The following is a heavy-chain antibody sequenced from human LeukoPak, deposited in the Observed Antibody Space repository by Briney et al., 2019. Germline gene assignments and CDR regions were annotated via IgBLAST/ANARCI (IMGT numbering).Heavy chain of an antibody. D-gene: IGHD4-17*01. Sequence: PSETLSLTCNVSGASINSYRWNWIRQPPGEGLEWIGYISYDGKTNYNPSLKSRLTLSVDTSKNQFSLKLSSVTAADTAVYYCARALGAYFDYWGQGTLVTVSS. J-gene: IGHJ4*02. CDR1: GASINSYR. V-gene: IGHV4-59*01. CDR3: ARALGAYFDY. CDR2: ISYDGKT.